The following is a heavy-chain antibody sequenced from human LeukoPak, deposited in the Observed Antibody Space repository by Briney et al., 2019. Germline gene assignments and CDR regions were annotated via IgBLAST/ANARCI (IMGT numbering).Heavy chain of an antibody. V-gene: IGHV3-23*01. D-gene: IGHD6-19*01. CDR2: ISGSGGST. CDR3: AKSAYSRIAVAGTRLY. J-gene: IGHJ4*02. Sequence: GGSLRLSCAASGFTFSSYAMSWVRQAPGKGLEWVSAISGSGGSTYYADSVKGRFTISRDNSKNTLYLQMNSLRAEDTAVYYCAKSAYSRIAVAGTRLYWGQGTLVTVSS. CDR1: GFTFSSYA.